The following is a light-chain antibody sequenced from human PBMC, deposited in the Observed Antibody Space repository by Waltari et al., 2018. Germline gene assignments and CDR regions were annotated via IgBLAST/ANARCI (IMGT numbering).Light chain of an antibody. Sequence: QSALPPPRPVSGSPGQSVTISCTGTSSAVGGYNYVTWYQQHPGKAPKLMIYDVSKRPSGVPDRFSGSKSGNTASLTISGLQAEDEADYYCCSYAGSYTSLFGGGTKLTVL. CDR2: DVS. J-gene: IGLJ2*01. CDR1: SSAVGGYNY. V-gene: IGLV2-11*02. CDR3: CSYAGSYTSL.